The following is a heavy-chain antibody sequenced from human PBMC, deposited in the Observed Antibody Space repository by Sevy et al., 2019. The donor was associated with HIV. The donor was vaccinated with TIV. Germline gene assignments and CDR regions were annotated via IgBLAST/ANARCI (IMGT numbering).Heavy chain of an antibody. D-gene: IGHD3-22*01. J-gene: IGHJ1*01. CDR2: IKSKTDGGTT. CDR1: GFTFSNAW. V-gene: IGHV3-15*01. Sequence: GGSLRLSCAASGFTFSNAWMSWVRQAPGKGLEWVGRIKSKTDGGTTDYATPVKGRLTISRDDSKSTLYLQMNSLKTEDTAVYYCTTGSSGYYYYFEHWGQGTLVTVSS. CDR3: TTGSSGYYYYFEH.